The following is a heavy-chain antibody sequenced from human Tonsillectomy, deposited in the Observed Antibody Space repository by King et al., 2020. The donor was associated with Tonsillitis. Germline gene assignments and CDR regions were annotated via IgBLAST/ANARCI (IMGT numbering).Heavy chain of an antibody. D-gene: IGHD3-22*01. J-gene: IGHJ4*02. CDR2: ISSNSGSI. Sequence: VQLVESGGGLVQPGVSLRLSCAAAGFTFRSYSMNWVRQAPGKGLDWVSYISSNSGSIYYAASVKGLFTISRDNAKNSLYLQMNSLRAEDTAVYYCAREQTYYYDSSGYFVDHWGQGTLVTVSS. CDR3: AREQTYYYDSSGYFVDH. V-gene: IGHV3-48*01. CDR1: GFTFRSYS.